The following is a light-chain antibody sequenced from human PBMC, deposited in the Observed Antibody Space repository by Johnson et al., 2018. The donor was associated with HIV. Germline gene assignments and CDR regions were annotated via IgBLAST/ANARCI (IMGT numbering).Light chain of an antibody. J-gene: IGLJ1*01. Sequence: QSMLTQPPSVSAAPGQKVTISCSGSSSNIGNNYVSWYQQLPGTAPKLLIYDNNKRPSGIPDRFSGSKSGTSATLGITGLQTGDEADYDCGTWDSSVRAGGDVFGSGTKVTVL. V-gene: IGLV1-51*01. CDR1: SSNIGNNY. CDR3: GTWDSSVRAGGDV. CDR2: DNN.